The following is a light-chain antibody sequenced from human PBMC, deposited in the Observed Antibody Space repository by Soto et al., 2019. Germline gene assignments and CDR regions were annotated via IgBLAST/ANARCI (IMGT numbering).Light chain of an antibody. CDR1: QGISSY. Sequence: DIQMTQSPSSLSASVGDRVTITCRASQGISSYLAWFQQKPGKAPKSLIYGASSLQSGVPSKFLVSACGTDFAPTGSSLLPVWSATYYGLQYDSYPWTSGQATKLDLK. J-gene: IGKJ1*01. CDR2: GAS. CDR3: LQYDSYPWT. V-gene: IGKV1-16*02.